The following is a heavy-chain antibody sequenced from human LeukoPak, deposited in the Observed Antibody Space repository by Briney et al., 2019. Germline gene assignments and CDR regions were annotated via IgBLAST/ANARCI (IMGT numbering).Heavy chain of an antibody. D-gene: IGHD3-10*01. CDR1: GGSFSGYY. V-gene: IGHV4-34*01. J-gene: IGHJ4*02. CDR2: INHSGST. CDR3: ARGGRYYYGSGSSPGFDY. Sequence: PSETLSLTCAVYGGSFSGYYWSWIRQPPGKGLEWLGEINHSGSTNYNPSLKRRVTISVDTSKNQFSLKLSSVTAADTAVYYCARGGRYYYGSGSSPGFDYWGQGTLVTVSS.